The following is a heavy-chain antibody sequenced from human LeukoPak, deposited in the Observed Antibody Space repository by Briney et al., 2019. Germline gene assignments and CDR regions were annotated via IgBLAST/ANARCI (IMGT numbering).Heavy chain of an antibody. D-gene: IGHD3-16*01. V-gene: IGHV3-23*01. Sequence: PGGSLRLSCTASGFTFSNYPINFVRQAPGKGLDWVSAISGSGATIYYADAVRGRFTISRDNSKNTVYLQTNSLRAEDTALYYCVTKLYVGHTHAFDIWGQGTMVTVSP. CDR1: GFTFSNYP. CDR2: ISGSGATI. CDR3: VTKLYVGHTHAFDI. J-gene: IGHJ3*02.